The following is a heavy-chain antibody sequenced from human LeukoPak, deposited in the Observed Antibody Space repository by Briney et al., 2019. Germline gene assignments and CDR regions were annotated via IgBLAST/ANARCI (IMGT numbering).Heavy chain of an antibody. Sequence: EASVKVFCKASGYTFTSYGISWVRQAPGQGLEWMGWISAYNGNTNYAQKLQGRVTMTTDTCTSTAYMELRSLRSDDTAVYYCARARGEYSSSLDYYYYGMDVWGQGTTVTVSS. J-gene: IGHJ6*02. CDR2: ISAYNGNT. V-gene: IGHV1-18*01. CDR3: ARARGEYSSSLDYYYYGMDV. D-gene: IGHD6-13*01. CDR1: GYTFTSYG.